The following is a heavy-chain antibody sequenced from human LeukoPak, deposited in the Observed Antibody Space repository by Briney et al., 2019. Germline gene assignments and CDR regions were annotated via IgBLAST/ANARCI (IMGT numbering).Heavy chain of an antibody. D-gene: IGHD6-19*01. Sequence: PGGSLRLSCAASGFTFSSHWMSWVRQAPGKGLEWVANIKQDGSEKYYVDSVKGRFTISRDNAKNSLYLQMNSLRAEDTAVYYCARDGVAVYFDYWGQGTLVTVSS. CDR1: GFTFSSHW. J-gene: IGHJ4*02. CDR2: IKQDGSEK. CDR3: ARDGVAVYFDY. V-gene: IGHV3-7*01.